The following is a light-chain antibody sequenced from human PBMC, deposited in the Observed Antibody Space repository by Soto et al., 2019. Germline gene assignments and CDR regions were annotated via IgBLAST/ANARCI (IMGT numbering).Light chain of an antibody. V-gene: IGKV3-15*01. J-gene: IGKJ4*01. CDR1: QSVSSK. CDR2: GAS. Sequence: ETVMTQSPATLSLSPGERATLSCRASQSVSSKLVWYPQKPGQAPRFLSYGASTRATGIPARFRGSGSGTEFPLTIDSLRSEDFAVYYCQQYNDWPPAFGGGTKVEIK. CDR3: QQYNDWPPA.